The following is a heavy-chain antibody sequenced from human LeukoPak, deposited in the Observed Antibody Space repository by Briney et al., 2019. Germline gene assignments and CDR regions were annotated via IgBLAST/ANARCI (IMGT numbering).Heavy chain of an antibody. CDR1: GGSISSGDYY. J-gene: IGHJ4*02. CDR2: IYYSGST. V-gene: IGHV4-39*01. CDR3: ARHLRSRAYFDY. Sequence: SETLSLTCTVSGGSISSGDYYWSWIRQPPGKGLEWIGYIYYSGSTYYNPSLKSRVTISVDTSKNQFSLKLSSVTAADTAVYYCARHLRSRAYFDYWGQGTLVTVSS.